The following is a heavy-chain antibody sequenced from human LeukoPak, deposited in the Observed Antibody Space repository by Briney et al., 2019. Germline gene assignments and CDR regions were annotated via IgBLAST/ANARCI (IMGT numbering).Heavy chain of an antibody. D-gene: IGHD5/OR15-5a*01. J-gene: IGHJ4*02. Sequence: GGFLRLFCAASGFTFSSYAMNWVRQGPGTRLEWVSYISGSTRTMYYEDSVKGRFTNSRDNAKNSRYLQMNSLRAEDTAVYYCARVLQTLGGVSFDYWGQGTLVTVSS. CDR2: ISGSTRTM. V-gene: IGHV3-48*01. CDR3: ARVLQTLGGVSFDY. CDR1: GFTFSSYA.